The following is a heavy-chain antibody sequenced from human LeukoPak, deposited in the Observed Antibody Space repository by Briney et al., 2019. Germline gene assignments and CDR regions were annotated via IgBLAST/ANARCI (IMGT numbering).Heavy chain of an antibody. Sequence: GGSLLLSCAASGFTFSSYSMNWVRQAPGKGLEWVSSISSSSSYIYYADSVKGRFTISRDNAKNSLYLQMNSLRAEDTAVYYCARVIPKMVRGVIQGGDYWGQGSLVTVSS. V-gene: IGHV3-21*01. CDR1: GFTFSSYS. J-gene: IGHJ4*02. CDR2: ISSSSSYI. CDR3: ARVIPKMVRGVIQGGDY. D-gene: IGHD3-10*01.